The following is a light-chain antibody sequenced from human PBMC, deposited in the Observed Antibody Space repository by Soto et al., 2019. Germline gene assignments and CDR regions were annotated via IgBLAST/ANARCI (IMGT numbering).Light chain of an antibody. CDR3: NSYTTRSTYV. Sequence: QSALTQPASVSASPGQSITISCTGTSSDVGGYNYVSWYQQHPGKAPKLMIYDVSNRPSGVSNRFSGSKSGNTASLTISGLQAEDEADYYCNSYTTRSTYVFGTGTKVTVL. CDR2: DVS. J-gene: IGLJ1*01. V-gene: IGLV2-14*01. CDR1: SSDVGGYNY.